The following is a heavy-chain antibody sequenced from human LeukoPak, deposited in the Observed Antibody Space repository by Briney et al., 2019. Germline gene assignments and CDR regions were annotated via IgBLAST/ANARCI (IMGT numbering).Heavy chain of an antibody. D-gene: IGHD3-22*01. Sequence: ASVKVSCKASGGTFSSYAISWVRQAPGQGLEWMGGIIPIFGTANYAQKFQGRVTITADESTSTAYMELSSLRSEDTAVYYCARAPKEDSSGRGGYWGQGTLVTVSS. CDR2: IIPIFGTA. J-gene: IGHJ4*02. CDR1: GGTFSSYA. CDR3: ARAPKEDSSGRGGY. V-gene: IGHV1-69*01.